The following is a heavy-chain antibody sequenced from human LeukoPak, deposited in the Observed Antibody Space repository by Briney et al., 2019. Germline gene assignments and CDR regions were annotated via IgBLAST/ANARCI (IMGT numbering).Heavy chain of an antibody. CDR2: ISSNNSHI. CDR3: GGCYYFYGMDV. V-gene: IGHV3-21*01. Sequence: PGGSLRLSCAASGITFSIYNMSWVRQAPGKGLEWVSSISSNNSHIYYAGSAKGRFNIYRDNAKNSLYLQMNSLRAEDTAVYYCGGCYYFYGMDVWGQGTTVTVSS. J-gene: IGHJ6*02. CDR1: GITFSIYN.